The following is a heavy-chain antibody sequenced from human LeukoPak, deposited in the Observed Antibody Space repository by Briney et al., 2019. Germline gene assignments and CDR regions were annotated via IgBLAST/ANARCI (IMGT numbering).Heavy chain of an antibody. CDR2: INPNSGGT. D-gene: IGHD4-17*01. V-gene: IGHV1-2*02. CDR1: GYTFSDYY. Sequence: ASVKVSCKASGYTFSDYYMHWVRQAPGQGLEWMGWINPNSGGTNYAQKFQGRVTMTRDTSISTAYMELSRLRSDDTAVYYCARDRTVTTGNWYFDLWGRGTLVTVSS. J-gene: IGHJ2*01. CDR3: ARDRTVTTGNWYFDL.